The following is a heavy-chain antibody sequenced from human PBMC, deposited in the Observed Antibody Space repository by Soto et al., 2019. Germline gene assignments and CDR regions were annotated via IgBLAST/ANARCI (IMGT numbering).Heavy chain of an antibody. Sequence: PGGSLRLSCAASGFTFSSYAMSWVRQAQGKGLEWVSAISGSGGSTYYADSVKGRFTISRDNSKNTLYLQMNSLRTEDTAVYYCAKGDLVCFDYWGQGTLVTVSS. D-gene: IGHD6-6*01. CDR2: ISGSGGST. CDR3: AKGDLVCFDY. J-gene: IGHJ4*02. V-gene: IGHV3-23*01. CDR1: GFTFSSYA.